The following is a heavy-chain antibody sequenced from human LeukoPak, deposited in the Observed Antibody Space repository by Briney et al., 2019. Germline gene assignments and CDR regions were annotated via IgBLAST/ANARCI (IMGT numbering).Heavy chain of an antibody. Sequence: SETLSLTCTVSGGSISSSSYYWGWIRQPPGKGLEWIGSIYYSGSTYYNPSLKSRVTISVDTSKNQFSLKLSSVTAADTAVYYCAREYRGYCSGGSCYGWFDPWGQGTLVTVSS. J-gene: IGHJ5*02. CDR2: IYYSGST. CDR3: AREYRGYCSGGSCYGWFDP. CDR1: GGSISSSSYY. V-gene: IGHV4-39*02. D-gene: IGHD2-15*01.